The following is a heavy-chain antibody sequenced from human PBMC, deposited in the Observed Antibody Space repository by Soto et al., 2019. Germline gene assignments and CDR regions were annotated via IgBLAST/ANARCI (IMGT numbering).Heavy chain of an antibody. J-gene: IGHJ4*02. CDR2: IKEDGSDK. V-gene: IGHV3-7*01. CDR1: GFTFSNYW. Sequence: PGGSLRLSCAASGFTFSNYWMNWVRQAPGKGLEWVANIKEDGSDKHYVDSVKGRFTISRDNPKNSLFLQMNSLRVEDTAVYYCVTDRDYSKAYWGQGTLVTVS. CDR3: VTDRDYSKAY. D-gene: IGHD4-4*01.